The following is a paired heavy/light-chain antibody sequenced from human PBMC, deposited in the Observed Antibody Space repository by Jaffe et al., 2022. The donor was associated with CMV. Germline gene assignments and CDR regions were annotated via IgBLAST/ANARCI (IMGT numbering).Light chain of an antibody. J-gene: IGLJ2*01. CDR3: NSRDSSGNRVV. CDR1: SLRSYY. Sequence: SSELTQDPAVSVALGQTVRITCQGDSLRSYYASWYQQKPGQAPVLVIYGKNNRPSGIPDRFSGSSSGNTASLTITGAQAEDEADYYCNSRDSSGNRVVFGGGTKLTVL. CDR2: GKN. V-gene: IGLV3-19*01.
Heavy chain of an antibody. V-gene: IGHV3-11*01. Sequence: QVQLVESGGGLVKPGGSLRLSCAASGFTFSDYYMSWIRQAPGKGLEWVSYISSSGSTIYYADSVKGRFTISRDNAKNSLYLQMNSLRAEDTAVYYCARDKREKVDIVATSYWYFDLWGRGTLVTVSS. CDR1: GFTFSDYY. CDR3: ARDKREKVDIVATSYWYFDL. J-gene: IGHJ2*01. CDR2: ISSSGSTI. D-gene: IGHD5-12*01.